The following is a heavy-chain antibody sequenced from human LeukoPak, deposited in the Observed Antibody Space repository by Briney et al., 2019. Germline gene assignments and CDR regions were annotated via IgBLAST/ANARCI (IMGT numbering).Heavy chain of an antibody. CDR3: AKDIGELGDEAFDI. CDR1: GFTFDDYA. D-gene: IGHD1-26*01. V-gene: IGHV3-9*01. Sequence: GGSLRLSCAASGFTFDDYAMHWVRQAPGKGLEWVSGISWNSGSIGYADSVKGRFTISRDNAKNSLYLQMNSLRAEDTALYYCAKDIGELGDEAFDIWGQGTMVTVSS. J-gene: IGHJ3*02. CDR2: ISWNSGSI.